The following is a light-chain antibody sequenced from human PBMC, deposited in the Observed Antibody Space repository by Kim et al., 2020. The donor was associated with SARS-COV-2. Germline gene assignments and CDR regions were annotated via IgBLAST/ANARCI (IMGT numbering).Light chain of an antibody. Sequence: QSVLTQPPSVSAAPGQRVTISCSGSSTTVGDNYVFWYQQFPGTAPKLLIFENNKRPSGIPDRFSGSKSGTSATLVITGLQTGDEADYYCKSWDTSLSIGVFGGGTKVTVL. CDR3: KSWDTSLSIGV. J-gene: IGLJ3*02. CDR1: STTVGDNY. CDR2: ENN. V-gene: IGLV1-51*01.